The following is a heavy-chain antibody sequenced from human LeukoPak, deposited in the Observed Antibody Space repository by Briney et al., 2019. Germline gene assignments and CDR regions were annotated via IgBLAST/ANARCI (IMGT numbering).Heavy chain of an antibody. Sequence: SGTLSLTCTVSGGSISSYYWSWIRQPAGKGLEWIGRIYTSGSTNYNPSLKSRVTMSVDTSKNQFSLKLSSVTAADTAVYYCARVKTMVRGAEAFDYWGQGTLVTVSS. CDR3: ARVKTMVRGAEAFDY. D-gene: IGHD3-10*01. CDR1: GGSISSYY. CDR2: IYTSGST. V-gene: IGHV4-4*07. J-gene: IGHJ4*02.